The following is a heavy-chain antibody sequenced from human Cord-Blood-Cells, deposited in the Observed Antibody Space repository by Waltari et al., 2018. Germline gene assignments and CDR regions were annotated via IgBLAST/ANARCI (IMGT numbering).Heavy chain of an antibody. CDR2: INHSGST. Sequence: AGLLKPSETLSLTCAVYGGSFSGYYWSWIRQPPGKGLEWIGEINHSGSTNYNPSLKSRVTISVDTSKNQFSLKLSSVTAADTAVYYCARAAVDWNWYFDLWGRGTLVTVSS. CDR3: ARAAVDWNWYFDL. J-gene: IGHJ2*01. CDR1: GGSFSGYY. V-gene: IGHV4-34*01. D-gene: IGHD1-1*01.